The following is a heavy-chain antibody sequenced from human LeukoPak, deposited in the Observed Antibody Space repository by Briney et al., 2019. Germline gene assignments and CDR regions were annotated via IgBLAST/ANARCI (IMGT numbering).Heavy chain of an antibody. CDR3: AKACWVSNADAVL. V-gene: IGHV3-23*01. CDR1: GFTFKNYA. D-gene: IGHD1-1*01. Sequence: GGSLRLSCAASGFTFKNYAMSWVRQAPARGLEWVASLRGDGETFYADSVKGRFTLSRDDSRNSVYLHLNNLRVEDTAVYYCAKACWVSNADAVLWGQGTVVTVA. J-gene: IGHJ4*02. CDR2: LRGDGET.